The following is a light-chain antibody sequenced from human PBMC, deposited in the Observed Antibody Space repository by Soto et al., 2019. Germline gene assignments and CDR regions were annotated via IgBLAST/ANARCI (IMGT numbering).Light chain of an antibody. J-gene: IGLJ7*01. V-gene: IGLV2-14*01. CDR3: SSHTRNSNIV. CDR1: GSDIGYYNY. Sequence: QSALTQPASVSGSPGQSITISCTGTGSDIGYYNYVSWYQQSPDKAPKLVIFEVNVRPSGVSTRFSGSKSGNTASLTISGLQAEDEGDYYCSSHTRNSNIVFGGGTQLTVL. CDR2: EVN.